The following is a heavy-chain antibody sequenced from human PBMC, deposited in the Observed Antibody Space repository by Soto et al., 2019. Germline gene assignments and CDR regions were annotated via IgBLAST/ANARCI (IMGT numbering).Heavy chain of an antibody. D-gene: IGHD2-21*02. CDR2: IKQDGSEK. Sequence: GGSLRLSCAASGFTFSSYWMSWVRQAPGKGLEWVANIKQDGSEKYYVDSVKGRFTISRDNAKNSLYLQMNSLRAEDTAVYYCARVKTALVTLDAFDIWGQGTMVTVSS. CDR3: ARVKTALVTLDAFDI. J-gene: IGHJ3*02. CDR1: GFTFSSYW. V-gene: IGHV3-7*01.